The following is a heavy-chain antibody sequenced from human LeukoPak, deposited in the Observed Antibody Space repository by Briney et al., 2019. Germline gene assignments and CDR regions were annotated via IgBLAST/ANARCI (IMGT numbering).Heavy chain of an antibody. J-gene: IGHJ4*02. D-gene: IGHD3-3*01. CDR1: GFTFSSYS. CDR2: ISSSSSYI. Sequence: GGSLRLSCAASGFTFSSYSMNWVRQAPGKGLEWVSSISSSSSYIYYADSVKGRFTISRDNAKNSLYLQMNGLRAEDTAVYYCARDRVLRFLEWTNWGQGTLVTVSS. V-gene: IGHV3-21*01. CDR3: ARDRVLRFLEWTN.